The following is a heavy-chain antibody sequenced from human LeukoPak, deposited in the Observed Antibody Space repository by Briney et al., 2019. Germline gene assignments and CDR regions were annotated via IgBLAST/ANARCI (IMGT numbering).Heavy chain of an antibody. CDR3: ARDGQLGDYFDY. CDR2: IYYSGST. CDR1: GGSISSYY. Sequence: SETLSLTCTVSGGSISSYYWSWIRQPPGKGLEWIGYIYYSGSTNYNPSLKSRVTISVDTSKNQFSLKLSSVTAADTAVYYCARDGQLGDYFDYWGQETLVTVSS. J-gene: IGHJ4*02. V-gene: IGHV4-59*12. D-gene: IGHD3-16*01.